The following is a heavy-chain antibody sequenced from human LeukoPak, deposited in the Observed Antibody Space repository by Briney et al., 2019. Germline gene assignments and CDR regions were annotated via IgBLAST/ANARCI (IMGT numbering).Heavy chain of an antibody. CDR2: ISSSGSTI. V-gene: IGHV3-48*03. Sequence: PGGSLRLSCAASGFTFSSYEMNWVRQAPGKGLEWVSYISSSGSTIYYADSVKGRFTISRDNAKNSLYLQMNSLRAEDTAVYYCARARRGFVVPGYTDYWGQGTLVTVSS. CDR1: GFTFSSYE. CDR3: ARARRGFVVPGYTDY. J-gene: IGHJ4*02. D-gene: IGHD2-2*01.